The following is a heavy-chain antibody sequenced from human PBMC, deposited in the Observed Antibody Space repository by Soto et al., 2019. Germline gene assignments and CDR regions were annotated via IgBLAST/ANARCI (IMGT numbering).Heavy chain of an antibody. CDR3: AREVPSRYFDL. CDR1: GASFSDSY. Sequence: QVRLQQWGAGLLKPSETLSLTCAVYGASFSDSYWNWIRQPPGKGLEWIGEINHSGSTIYNTSLESRGTIPLDTSSQQVTLKMRSATAADTAVYYCAREVPSRYFDLWGRGTPVTVSS. D-gene: IGHD1-1*01. CDR2: INHSGST. V-gene: IGHV4-34*01. J-gene: IGHJ2*01.